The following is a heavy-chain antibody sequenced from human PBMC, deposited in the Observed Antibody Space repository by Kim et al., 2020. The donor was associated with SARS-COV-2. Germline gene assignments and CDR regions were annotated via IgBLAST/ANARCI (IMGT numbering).Heavy chain of an antibody. J-gene: IGHJ6*01. CDR3: ARGHMPTHYYYSGMYV. CDR2: INPICGTA. D-gene: IGHD2-2*01. V-gene: IGHV1-69*13. CDR1: GDTFSSYA. Sequence: SVKVSCKASGDTFSSYAINWVRQAPGQGLEWMGWINPICGTASYAQKFQGRVTITGDESMSTAYMELSSLRFEDTAVYYCARGHMPTHYYYSGMYVG.